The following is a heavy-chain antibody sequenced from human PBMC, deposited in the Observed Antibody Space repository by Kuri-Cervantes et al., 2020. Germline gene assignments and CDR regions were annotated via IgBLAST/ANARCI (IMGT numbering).Heavy chain of an antibody. CDR2: INGDGSDR. Sequence: GESLKISCAASGFTFSVFWMHWVRQVPGKGLVWVSRINGDGSDRQYAESVRGRFTLSRDNAKNTVYLQMNSLRAEDTAVYYCARGLRFLEWLSPSYYYYYMDVWGKGTTVTVSS. CDR1: GFTFSVFW. CDR3: ARGLRFLEWLSPSYYYYYMDV. D-gene: IGHD3-3*01. V-gene: IGHV3-74*03. J-gene: IGHJ6*03.